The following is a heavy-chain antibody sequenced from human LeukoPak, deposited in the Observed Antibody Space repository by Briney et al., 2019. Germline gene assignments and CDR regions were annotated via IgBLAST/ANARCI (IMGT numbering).Heavy chain of an antibody. CDR2: INPSGGST. V-gene: IGHV1-46*01. CDR3: ARGRFVLLWFGELSHASPRALDY. J-gene: IGHJ4*02. Sequence: ASVKVSCKAPGYTFTSYYMHWVRQAPGQGLEWMGIINPSGGSTSYAQKFQGRVTMTRNTSISTAYMELSSLRSEDTAVYYCARGRFVLLWFGELSHASPRALDYWGQGTLVTVSS. CDR1: GYTFTSYY. D-gene: IGHD3-10*01.